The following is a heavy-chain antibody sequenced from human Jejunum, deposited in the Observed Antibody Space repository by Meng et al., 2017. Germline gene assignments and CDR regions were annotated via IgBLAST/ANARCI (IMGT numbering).Heavy chain of an antibody. J-gene: IGHJ4*02. CDR2: IYYSGTA. CDR3: ARDRPTPDILAVAGTFDY. V-gene: IGHV4-31*03. Sequence: QVQLQESGPGLVKPPQSLSLTCTVSGGAVSSAGYYWSWIRQLPGKGLEWIGYIYYSGTAYYNPSLKSRATISLDTSENQFSLKLSFVLAADTAVYYCARDRPTPDILAVAGTFDYWGQGILVTVSS. CDR1: GGAVSSAGYY. D-gene: IGHD6-19*01.